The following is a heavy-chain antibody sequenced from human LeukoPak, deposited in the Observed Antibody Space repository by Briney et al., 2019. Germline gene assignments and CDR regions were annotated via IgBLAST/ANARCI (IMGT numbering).Heavy chain of an antibody. V-gene: IGHV7-4-1*02. CDR1: GYTFTRYA. D-gene: IGHD6-19*01. Sequence: ASVKVSCKASGYTFTRYAMNWLRQAPGQGLEWMGWINPNTGNPTYAQAFTGRFVFSLDTSVSTTYLQISSLNTEDTAVYYCAIDQPVAGVSNFDSWGQGTLVTVSS. CDR3: AIDQPVAGVSNFDS. J-gene: IGHJ4*02. CDR2: INPNTGNP.